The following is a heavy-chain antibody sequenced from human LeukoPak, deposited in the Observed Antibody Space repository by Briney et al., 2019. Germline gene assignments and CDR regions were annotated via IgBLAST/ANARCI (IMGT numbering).Heavy chain of an antibody. CDR1: GGSISSYY. CDR3: AGVPYSSGWFDY. V-gene: IGHV4-59*01. Sequence: SETLSLTCTVSGGSISSYYWSWIRQPPGKGLEWIGYIYYSGSTNYNPSLKSRVTISVDTSKNQFSLKLSSVTAAGTAVYYCAGVPYSSGWFDYWGQGTLVTVSS. J-gene: IGHJ4*02. CDR2: IYYSGST. D-gene: IGHD6-19*01.